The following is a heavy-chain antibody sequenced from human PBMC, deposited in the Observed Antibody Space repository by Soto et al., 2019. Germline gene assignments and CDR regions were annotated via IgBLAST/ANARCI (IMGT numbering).Heavy chain of an antibody. V-gene: IGHV2-70*04. CDR3: ARIPSPVGYFDY. Sequence: SVPTLVNPTQTLTLTCTFSGFSPSTSGMRVSWIRQPPGKALEWLARIDWDDDKFYSTSLKTRLTISKDTSKNQVVLTMTNMDPVDTATYYCARIPSPVGYFDYWGQGTLVTVSS. D-gene: IGHD2-2*01. J-gene: IGHJ4*02. CDR1: GFSPSTSGMR. CDR2: IDWDDDK.